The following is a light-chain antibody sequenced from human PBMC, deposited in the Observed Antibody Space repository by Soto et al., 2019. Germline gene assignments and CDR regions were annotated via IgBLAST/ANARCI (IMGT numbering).Light chain of an antibody. CDR3: QQYSNLIT. J-gene: IGKJ5*01. CDR2: DAS. CDR1: QDVSNY. V-gene: IGKV1-33*01. Sequence: DMQMTQSPSSLSASVGDRVTITCQASQDVSNYLNWYQQKLGKAPKLLIYDASNLETRVPSRFSGSGSGTYFSSTISSLQPEDFATYYCQQYSNLITFGQGTRLEIK.